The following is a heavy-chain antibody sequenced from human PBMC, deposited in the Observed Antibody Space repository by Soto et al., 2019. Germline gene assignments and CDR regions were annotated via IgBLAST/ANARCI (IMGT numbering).Heavy chain of an antibody. J-gene: IGHJ5*02. V-gene: IGHV4-39*01. D-gene: IGHD2-15*01. CDR2: AYYSGST. CDR1: GGSISSSRYS. Sequence: QLQLQESGPGLVKPSETLSLACTVSGGSISSSRYSWGWIRQPPGKGLEWIGSAYYSGSTYYNPSLKGRVTMSVDTAKNQFPLKLSSVTAADTAVYYCATRQGGSYNWFDPWGQGTLVTVSS. CDR3: ATRQGGSYNWFDP.